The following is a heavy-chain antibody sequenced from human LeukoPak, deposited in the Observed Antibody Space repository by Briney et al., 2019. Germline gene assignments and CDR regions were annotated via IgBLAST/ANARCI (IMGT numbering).Heavy chain of an antibody. CDR3: AQSPTGCRGSPDY. V-gene: IGHV3-23*01. CDR1: GFTFIYFA. Sequence: GGALRLSCAASGFTFIYFARNWVRQAPGKGLEWVSVISGSGRNIYYAGSVRGRLTISRDNSKNTVSLQMNSLRAEDTAIYYCAQSPTGCRGSPDYWGRGGLLTV. J-gene: IGHJ4*02. D-gene: IGHD1-26*01. CDR2: ISGSGRNI.